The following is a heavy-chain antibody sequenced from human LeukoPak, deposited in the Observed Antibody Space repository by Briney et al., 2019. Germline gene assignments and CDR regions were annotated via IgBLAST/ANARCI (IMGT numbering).Heavy chain of an antibody. CDR1: GFTFSNYA. CDR2: ISDDGSRQ. Sequence: GGSLRLSCAATGFTFSNYAIHWGRQAPGKGLEWVAFISDDGSRQHYADSVKGRFTISRDNSKNTLNLQMNSLRAEDTAVYYCVRDRTGTYTLDYWGQGTLVTVSS. D-gene: IGHD3-10*01. V-gene: IGHV3-30-3*01. J-gene: IGHJ4*02. CDR3: VRDRTGTYTLDY.